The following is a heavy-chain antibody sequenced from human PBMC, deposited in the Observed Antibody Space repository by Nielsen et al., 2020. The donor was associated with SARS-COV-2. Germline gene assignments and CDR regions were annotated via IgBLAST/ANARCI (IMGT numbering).Heavy chain of an antibody. Sequence: ASVKVSCKASGYTFSSNAVHWLRQAPGQRPEWTGWINAGNGNTKYSQKFQGRVTITRDTSASTAYMELSSLRSEDTAVYYCARDHHLSSSWLYYYYGMDVWGQGTTVTVSS. V-gene: IGHV1-3*01. D-gene: IGHD6-13*01. CDR3: ARDHHLSSSWLYYYYGMDV. CDR1: GYTFSSNA. J-gene: IGHJ6*02. CDR2: INAGNGNT.